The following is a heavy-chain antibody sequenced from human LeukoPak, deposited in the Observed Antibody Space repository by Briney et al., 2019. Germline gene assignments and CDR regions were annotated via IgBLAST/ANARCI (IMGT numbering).Heavy chain of an antibody. V-gene: IGHV3-23*01. J-gene: IGHJ4*02. D-gene: IGHD6-19*01. CDR1: GFTFSSYG. CDR3: AKDGQYSSGWYEEYYFDY. CDR2: ISGSGGST. Sequence: GGSLRLSCAASGFTFSSYGMSWVRQAPGKGLEWVSAISGSGGSTYYADSVKGRFTISRDNSKNALYLQMNSLRAEDTAVYYCAKDGQYSSGWYEEYYFDYWGQGTLVTVSS.